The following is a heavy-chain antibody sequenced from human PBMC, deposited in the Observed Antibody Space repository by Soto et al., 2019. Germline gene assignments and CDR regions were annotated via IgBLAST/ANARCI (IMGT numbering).Heavy chain of an antibody. V-gene: IGHV3-30-3*01. CDR1: GFTFSSYA. J-gene: IGHJ6*02. CDR2: ISYDGSNK. Sequence: QVQLVESGGGVVQPGRSLRLSCAASGFTFSSYAMHWVRQAPGKGLEWVAVISYDGSNKYYADSVKGRFTISRDNSKNTLYVQMNSLRAEDTAVYYCARDGELTYYDFWSGSGGGMDVWGQGTTVTVSS. D-gene: IGHD3-3*01. CDR3: ARDGELTYYDFWSGSGGGMDV.